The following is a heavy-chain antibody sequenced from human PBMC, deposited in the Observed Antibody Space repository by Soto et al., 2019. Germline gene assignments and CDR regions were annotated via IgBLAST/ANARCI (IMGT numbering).Heavy chain of an antibody. D-gene: IGHD4-17*01. CDR1: GFTFDDYA. V-gene: IGHV3-9*01. J-gene: IGHJ6*03. CDR2: ISWNSGSI. Sequence: EVQLVESGGGLVQPGRSLRLSCAASGFTFDDYAMHWVRQAPGKGLEWVSGISWNSGSIGYADSVKGRFTISRDNAKNNLYLQMNSLRAEDTALYYCGKDGDYGDYYYYYMDVWGKGTTVTVSS. CDR3: GKDGDYGDYYYYYMDV.